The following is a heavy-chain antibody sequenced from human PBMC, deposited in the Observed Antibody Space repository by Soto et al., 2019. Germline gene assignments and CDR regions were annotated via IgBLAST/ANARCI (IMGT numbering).Heavy chain of an antibody. Sequence: EMQLVESGGGLVQPGGSLRLSCAASGFTFSHYWMHWVRQVPGKGLVWVSRINNDGTRTFYADSVKGRFTVSRDNAKNTLYLQMNRLSAEDTALYYCTRDENGVGPTQDYWGQGTLVTVSS. J-gene: IGHJ4*02. CDR3: TRDENGVGPTQDY. D-gene: IGHD1-26*01. CDR1: GFTFSHYW. V-gene: IGHV3-74*01. CDR2: INNDGTRT.